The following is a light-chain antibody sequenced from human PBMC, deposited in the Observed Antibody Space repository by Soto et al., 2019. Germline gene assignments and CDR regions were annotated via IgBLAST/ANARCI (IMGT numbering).Light chain of an antibody. CDR3: QQDTNWPPYT. Sequence: EIVMTQSPATLSVSPGERATLSCRASQSVSSNLAWYQQKPGQAPRLLIYGASTRATGIPARFSGSGSGTEFTRTISSLQSEDFAVYYCQQDTNWPPYTFGQGTKLEIK. V-gene: IGKV3-15*01. CDR2: GAS. CDR1: QSVSSN. J-gene: IGKJ2*01.